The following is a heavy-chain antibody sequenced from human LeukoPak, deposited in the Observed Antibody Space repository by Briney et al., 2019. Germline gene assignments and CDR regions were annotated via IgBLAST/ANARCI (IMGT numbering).Heavy chain of an antibody. D-gene: IGHD3-3*01. CDR3: ARSRFLEWLFPLDY. CDR2: ISSSSSYI. CDR1: GFTFSSYS. V-gene: IGHV3-21*01. J-gene: IGHJ4*02. Sequence: PGGSLRLSCTASGFTFSSYSLNWVRQAPGKGLEWVSSISSSSSYIYYADSVKGRFTISRDNAKNSLYLQMNSLRAEDTAVYYCARSRFLEWLFPLDYWGQGTLVTVSS.